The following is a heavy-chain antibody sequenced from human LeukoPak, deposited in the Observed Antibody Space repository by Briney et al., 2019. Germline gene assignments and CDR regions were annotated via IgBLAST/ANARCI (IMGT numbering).Heavy chain of an antibody. CDR3: ARQSSGWYGGLDY. V-gene: IGHV4-59*08. CDR2: IYYSGST. D-gene: IGHD6-19*01. Sequence: GSLRLSCAASGFTFSDYYRSWIRQPPGKGLEWIGYIYYSGSTNYNPSLKSRVTISVDTSKNQFSLKLSSVTAADTAVYYCARQSSGWYGGLDYWGQGTLVTVSS. J-gene: IGHJ4*02. CDR1: GFTFSDYY.